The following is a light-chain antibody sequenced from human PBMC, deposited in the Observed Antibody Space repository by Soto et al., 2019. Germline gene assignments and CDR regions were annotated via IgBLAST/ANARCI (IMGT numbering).Light chain of an antibody. CDR2: GAS. CDR1: QNVISNY. V-gene: IGKV3-20*01. CDR3: QQYDSSRLT. Sequence: EIKLTQSPGTLSLSPGERATLSCRASQNVISNYLAWYQVKPGQAPRLFIYGASSRATGIPDRFTGSGSGSDFTLTITKLEPEDFAMYYCQQYDSSRLTFGGGTKVEIK. J-gene: IGKJ4*01.